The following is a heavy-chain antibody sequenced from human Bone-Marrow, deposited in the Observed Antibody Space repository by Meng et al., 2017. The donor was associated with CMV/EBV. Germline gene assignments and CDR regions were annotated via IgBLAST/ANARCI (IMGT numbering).Heavy chain of an antibody. CDR3: ARGRTGRYQLPYLPPRLDP. Sequence: GGSLRLSCAASGFTFSSYSMNWVRQAPGKGLEWVSSISSSSSYIYYADSVKGRFTISRDNAKNSLYLQMNSLRAEDTAVYYCARGRTGRYQLPYLPPRLDPWGQGTLVTVS. V-gene: IGHV3-21*01. CDR2: ISSSSSYI. J-gene: IGHJ5*02. D-gene: IGHD2-2*01. CDR1: GFTFSSYS.